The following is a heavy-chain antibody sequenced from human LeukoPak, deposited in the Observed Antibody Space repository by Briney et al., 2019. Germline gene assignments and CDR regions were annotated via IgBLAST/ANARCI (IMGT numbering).Heavy chain of an antibody. CDR3: ARGDGPGIAVAGIKGRPFDP. D-gene: IGHD6-19*01. CDR1: GYTFTGYY. V-gene: IGHV1-2*02. CDR2: INPNSGGT. Sequence: ASVKVSCKASGYTFTGYYMHWVRQAPGQGLEWMGWINPNSGGTNYAQKFQGRVTMTRDTSISTAYMELRSLRSDDTAVYYCARGDGPGIAVAGIKGRPFDPWGQGTLVTVSS. J-gene: IGHJ5*02.